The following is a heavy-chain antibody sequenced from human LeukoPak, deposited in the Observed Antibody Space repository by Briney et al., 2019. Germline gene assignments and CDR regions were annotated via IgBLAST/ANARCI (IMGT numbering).Heavy chain of an antibody. D-gene: IGHD2/OR15-2a*01. J-gene: IGHJ4*02. CDR2: VYYSGST. CDR3: VRLGNREFDS. CDR1: GGSISGYY. V-gene: IGHV4-59*12. Sequence: SETLSLTCTVSGGSISGYYWSWIRQPPGKGPELIGYVYYSGSTTYNPSLKSPVTISVATSKNQFSRKLTSVTAADTAVYYCVRLGNREFDSWGQGTLVTVSS.